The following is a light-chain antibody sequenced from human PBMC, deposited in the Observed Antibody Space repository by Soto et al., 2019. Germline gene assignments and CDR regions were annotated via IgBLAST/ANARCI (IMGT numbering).Light chain of an antibody. Sequence: EMVITQSPSTLSMSPGERATLSCRASQSVSSSLAWYQQKPGQAPRLLIYGASTRATGIPARFSGSGSGTEFTLTISSLEFEGSAVYYCQQYNNWWTFGQGTKVDIK. J-gene: IGKJ1*01. V-gene: IGKV3-15*01. CDR2: GAS. CDR3: QQYNNWWT. CDR1: QSVSSS.